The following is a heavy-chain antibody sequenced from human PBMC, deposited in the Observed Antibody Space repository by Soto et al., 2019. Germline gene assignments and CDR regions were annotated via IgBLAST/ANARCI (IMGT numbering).Heavy chain of an antibody. CDR3: ARGSRYLSSWANRFDP. J-gene: IGHJ5*02. Sequence: ASVKVSCKASGYTFTGYYIHWVRQAPGQGLEWMGWINPNSGGINYAQSFQGRVTMTRDTSISTAYLELTRLKSDDTAVYYCARGSRYLSSWANRFDPWGQGTLVTVSS. CDR1: GYTFTGYY. D-gene: IGHD6-6*01. V-gene: IGHV1-2*02. CDR2: INPNSGGI.